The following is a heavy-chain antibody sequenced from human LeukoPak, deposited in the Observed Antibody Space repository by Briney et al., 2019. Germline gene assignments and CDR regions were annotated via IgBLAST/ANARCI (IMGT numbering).Heavy chain of an antibody. CDR2: IYPGDSDT. D-gene: IGHD2-2*01. CDR1: GYSFTSYW. V-gene: IGHV5-51*01. J-gene: IGHJ3*02. CDR3: ATPYCSSTSCYDAFDI. Sequence: GESLKISCKGSGYSFTSYWIGWVRQMPGKGLEWMEIIYPGDSDTTYSPSFQGQVTISADKSISTAYLQWSSLKASDTAMYYCATPYCSSTSCYDAFDIWGQGTMVTVSS.